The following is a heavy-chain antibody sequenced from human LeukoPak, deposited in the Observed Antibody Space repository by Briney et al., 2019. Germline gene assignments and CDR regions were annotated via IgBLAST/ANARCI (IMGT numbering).Heavy chain of an antibody. Sequence: PGGSLRLSCAASGFAFDDYAMHWVRQAPGKGLEWVSGISWNSGSIGYADSVKGRFTISRDNAKNSLYLQMNSLRAEDTALYYCAKDRGGYSGYVRLPDYWGQGTLVTVSS. CDR1: GFAFDDYA. D-gene: IGHD5-12*01. V-gene: IGHV3-9*01. J-gene: IGHJ4*02. CDR3: AKDRGGYSGYVRLPDY. CDR2: ISWNSGSI.